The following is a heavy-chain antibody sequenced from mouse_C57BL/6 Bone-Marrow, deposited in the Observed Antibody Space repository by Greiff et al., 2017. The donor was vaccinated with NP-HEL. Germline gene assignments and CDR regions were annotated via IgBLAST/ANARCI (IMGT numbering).Heavy chain of an antibody. V-gene: IGHV3-6*01. CDR1: GYSITSGYY. CDR3: ARAYYSNYNYAMDY. J-gene: IGHJ4*01. D-gene: IGHD2-5*01. Sequence: ESGPGLVKPSQSLSLTCSVTGYSITSGYYWNWIRQFPGNKLEWMGYISYDGSNNYNPSLKNRISITRDTSKNQFFLKLNSVTTEDTATYYCARAYYSNYNYAMDYWGQGTSVTVSS. CDR2: ISYDGSN.